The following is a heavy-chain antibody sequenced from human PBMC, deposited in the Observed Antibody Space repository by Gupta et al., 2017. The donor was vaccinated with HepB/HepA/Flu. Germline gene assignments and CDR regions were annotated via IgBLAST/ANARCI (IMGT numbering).Heavy chain of an antibody. V-gene: IGHV3-33*01. D-gene: IGHD3-10*01. Sequence: QVQLVESGGGVVQPGRSLRLSCAASGFTFSRYGMHWVRQAPGKGLEWVAVIWYDGSNKYYADSVKGRFTISRDNSKNTLYLQMNSLRAEDTAVYYCARDTEYYFDYWGQGTLVTVSS. CDR3: ARDTEYYFDY. CDR1: GFTFSRYG. CDR2: IWYDGSNK. J-gene: IGHJ4*02.